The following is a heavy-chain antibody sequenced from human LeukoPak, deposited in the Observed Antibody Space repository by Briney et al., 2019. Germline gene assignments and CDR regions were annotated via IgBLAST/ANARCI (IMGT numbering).Heavy chain of an antibody. CDR3: ARVEYSYGPPYYYFYYMDV. Sequence: GESLRLSCAASGFSVSNNYMTWVRNAPGKGLEWASVVYSGGNTYYADFVKGRFTISRDNSKNTLYLQMNSLTVEDTAVYYCARVEYSYGPPYYYFYYMDVWGKGTTVTVSS. J-gene: IGHJ6*03. CDR2: VYSGGNT. D-gene: IGHD5-18*01. V-gene: IGHV3-53*01. CDR1: GFSVSNNY.